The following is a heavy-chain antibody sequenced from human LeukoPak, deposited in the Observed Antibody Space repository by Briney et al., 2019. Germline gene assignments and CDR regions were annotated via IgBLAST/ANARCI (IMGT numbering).Heavy chain of an antibody. Sequence: GGSLRLSCAASGFTFYEYAMHWVRQAPGKGLEWVSGIGWNSGSIGYADSVKGRFTISRDNAKNSLYLQMNSLRAEDTAVYYCARDRATYSSGWYYFDYWGQGTLVTVSS. CDR1: GFTFYEYA. V-gene: IGHV3-9*01. J-gene: IGHJ4*02. CDR3: ARDRATYSSGWYYFDY. CDR2: IGWNSGSI. D-gene: IGHD6-19*01.